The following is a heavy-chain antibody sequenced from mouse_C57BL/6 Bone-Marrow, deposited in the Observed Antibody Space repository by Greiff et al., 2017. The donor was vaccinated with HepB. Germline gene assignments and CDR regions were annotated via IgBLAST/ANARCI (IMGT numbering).Heavy chain of an antibody. Sequence: EVQVVESGGGLVKPGGSLKLSCAVSGFTFSSYAMSWVRQTPGKRRVWVATSSDGGSYTYYPINVKGRFTISRDNAKNNLYLQMSHLKTEDTAMYNCASVPPPDYWGKGPPVTVSS. CDR2: SSDGGSYT. V-gene: IGHV5-4*01. CDR1: GFTFSSYA. J-gene: IGHJ4*01. CDR3: ASVPPPDY. D-gene: IGHD5-1*01.